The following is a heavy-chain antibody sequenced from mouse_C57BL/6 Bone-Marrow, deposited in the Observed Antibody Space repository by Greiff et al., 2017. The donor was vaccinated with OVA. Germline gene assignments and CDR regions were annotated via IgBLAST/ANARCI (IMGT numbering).Heavy chain of an antibody. J-gene: IGHJ2*01. CDR3: ARDDGYFFEY. Sequence: VQLQQSVAEVVRPGASVKLSCKASGYTFTDHYINWVKQRPGQGLEWIARIYPGSGNTYYNEKFKGKATLTAEKSSNTANMQLSSLTYEDSADYFCARDDGYFFEYWGQGTTLTVSS. D-gene: IGHD2-3*01. V-gene: IGHV1-76*01. CDR1: GYTFTDHY. CDR2: IYPGSGNT.